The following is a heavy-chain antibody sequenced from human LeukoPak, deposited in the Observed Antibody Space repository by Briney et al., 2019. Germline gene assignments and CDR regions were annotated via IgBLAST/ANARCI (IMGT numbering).Heavy chain of an antibody. J-gene: IGHJ4*02. Sequence: PGGSLRLSCATSGFTFSSYSMNWVRQAPGKGLEWVSSISSSSSCIYYADPVKGRFTISRDNAKNSLYLQMNSLRAEDTAVYYCAAQKHYGQRVDYWGQGTLVTVSS. CDR3: AAQKHYGQRVDY. D-gene: IGHD3-10*01. CDR2: ISSSSSCI. CDR1: GFTFSSYS. V-gene: IGHV3-21*01.